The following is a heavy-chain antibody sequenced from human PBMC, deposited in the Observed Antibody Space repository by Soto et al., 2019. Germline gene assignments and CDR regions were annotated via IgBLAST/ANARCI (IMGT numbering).Heavy chain of an antibody. J-gene: IGHJ4*02. V-gene: IGHV4-34*01. CDR3: ARGLASEKVES. D-gene: IGHD3-10*01. CDR2: INHSGST. CDR1: GGSFSGYY. Sequence: SETLSLTCAVYGGSFSGYYWTWIRQPPGTGLEWIGEINHSGSTNYNPSLKSRVTISVDTSKNQFSLKLTSVTAADTAVYYCARGLASEKVESWGQGTLVTVSS.